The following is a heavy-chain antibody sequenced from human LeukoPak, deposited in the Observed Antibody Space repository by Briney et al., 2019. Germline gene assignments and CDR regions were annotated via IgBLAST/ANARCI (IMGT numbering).Heavy chain of an antibody. CDR2: IRSSSRTI. CDR3: ARAKRNGFDI. Sequence: AGGTLRLSCAASGFTFSNYSMNWVPQAPGKGLEWVSCIRSSSRTIYYADSLQGRFTIPRDNAKNSLYLQMNSLRAEDTAVYFCARAKRNGFDIWGQGTMVTVSS. V-gene: IGHV3-48*01. CDR1: GFTFSNYS. J-gene: IGHJ3*02.